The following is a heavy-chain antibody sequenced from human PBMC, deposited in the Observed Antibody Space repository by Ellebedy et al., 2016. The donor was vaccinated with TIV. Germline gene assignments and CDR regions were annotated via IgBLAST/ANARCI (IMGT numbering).Heavy chain of an antibody. V-gene: IGHV3-48*04. D-gene: IGHD7-27*01. Sequence: GESLKISCAASGFSFTTYSMNWVRQAPGKGLEWISYVSHSSITIEYADSVKGRFTVSRDNSNNSLYLQMNSLGVEDTALYYCARDMGWGNERINDAFDIWGQGTTVTVSS. CDR1: GFSFTTYS. CDR3: ARDMGWGNERINDAFDI. J-gene: IGHJ3*02. CDR2: VSHSSITI.